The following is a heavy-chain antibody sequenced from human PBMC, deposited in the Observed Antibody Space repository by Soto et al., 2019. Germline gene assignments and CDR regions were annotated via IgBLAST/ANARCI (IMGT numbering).Heavy chain of an antibody. CDR1: GFTFSSYS. D-gene: IGHD3-22*01. CDR2: ISSSSSYI. CDR3: ARPPLYYYDSSGYANYFDY. Sequence: PGGSLRLSCAASGFTFSSYSMNWVRQAPGKGLEWVSSISSSSSYIYYADSVKGRFTISRDNSKNTLYLQMNSLRAEDTAVYYCARPPLYYYDSSGYANYFDYWGQGTLVTVSS. J-gene: IGHJ4*02. V-gene: IGHV3-21*01.